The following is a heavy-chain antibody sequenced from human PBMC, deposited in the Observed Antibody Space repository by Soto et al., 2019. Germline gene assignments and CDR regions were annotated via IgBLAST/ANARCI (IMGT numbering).Heavy chain of an antibody. CDR1: GFTFSSDW. CDR2: IISGGTRA. V-gene: IGHV3-74*01. Sequence: GGSLRLSCAASGFTFSSDWMNWVRQSPGKGLEWVSRIISGGTRATYADFVRGRFTITRDNAKNTLYLQMHSLTADDTAVYYCARERTSKGGMDIWGQGTTVTVSS. J-gene: IGHJ6*02. CDR3: ARERTSKGGMDI.